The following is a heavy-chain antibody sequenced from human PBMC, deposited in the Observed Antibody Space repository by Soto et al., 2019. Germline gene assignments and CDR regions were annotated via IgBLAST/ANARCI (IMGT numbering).Heavy chain of an antibody. J-gene: IGHJ4*02. CDR2: IYYSGST. V-gene: IGHV4-59*01. Sequence: SETLSLTCTVSGGSISSYYWSWIRQPPGKGLEWIGYIYYSGSTNYNPSLKSRVTISVDTSKNQFSLKLSSVTAADTAVYYCARAGGSDFRVDYWGQGTLVTVSS. CDR3: ARAGGSDFRVDY. D-gene: IGHD5-12*01. CDR1: GGSISSYY.